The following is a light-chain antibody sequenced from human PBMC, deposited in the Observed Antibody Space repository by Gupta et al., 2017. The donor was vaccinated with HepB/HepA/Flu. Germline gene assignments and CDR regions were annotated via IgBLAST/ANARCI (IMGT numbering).Light chain of an antibody. CDR1: QSISSY. CDR2: GAS. CDR3: QQSYGSPYT. J-gene: IGKJ2*01. Sequence: DIQMTQSPSSLSASVGDRVTITCRASQSISSYLNWYQQKSGQAPKLLIYGASSLQSGVPSRFSGSGSGTDFTLTISSLQPEDFATYDCQQSYGSPYTFGQGTKLEIK. V-gene: IGKV1-39*01.